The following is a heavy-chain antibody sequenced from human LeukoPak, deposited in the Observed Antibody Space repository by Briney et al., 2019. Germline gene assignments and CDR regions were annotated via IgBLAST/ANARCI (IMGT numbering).Heavy chain of an antibody. CDR2: IIPIFGTA. Sequence: APVKVSCKASGYTFTSYGIGWVRQAPGQGLEWMGGIIPIFGTANYAQKFQGRVTITTDESTSTAYMELSSLRSEDTAVYYCARAARSGYYHYFDYWGQGTLVTVSS. CDR1: GYTFTSYG. CDR3: ARAARSGYYHYFDY. V-gene: IGHV1-69*05. J-gene: IGHJ4*02. D-gene: IGHD3-3*01.